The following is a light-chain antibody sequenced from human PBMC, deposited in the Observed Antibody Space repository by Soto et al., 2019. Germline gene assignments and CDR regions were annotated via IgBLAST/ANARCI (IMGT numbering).Light chain of an antibody. CDR1: SSNIGNSY. CDR3: GTWDSSRSTL. CDR2: ENN. J-gene: IGLJ3*02. Sequence: QSVLTQPPSVSAAPGQKVTISCSGSSSNIGNSYVSWYQQLPGTAPRLLIYENNKRPSGIPDRFSGSKSGTSATLDITELQTGDEADYYCGTWDSSRSTLFGGGTKLTVL. V-gene: IGLV1-51*02.